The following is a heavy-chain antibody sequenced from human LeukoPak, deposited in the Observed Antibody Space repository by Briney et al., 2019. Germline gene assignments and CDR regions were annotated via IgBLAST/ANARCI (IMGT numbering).Heavy chain of an antibody. CDR2: ISSSSSYI. J-gene: IGHJ5*02. CDR1: GFTFSDYT. CDR3: ARDRCSGGACYSGAYNWFDP. Sequence: GGSLRLSCAASGFTFSDYTMNWVRQAPGKGLEWVSSISSSSSYIYYGDSVRDRFTISRDNAGNSLYLQMNSLRAEDTAVYYCARDRCSGGACYSGAYNWFDPWGQGTLVTVSS. V-gene: IGHV3-21*06. D-gene: IGHD2-15*01.